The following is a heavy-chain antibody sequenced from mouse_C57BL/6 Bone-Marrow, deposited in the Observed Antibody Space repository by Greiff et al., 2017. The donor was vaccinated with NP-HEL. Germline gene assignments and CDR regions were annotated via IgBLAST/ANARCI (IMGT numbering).Heavy chain of an antibody. CDR1: GYTFTSYW. CDR2: IDPSDSYT. CDR3: ARAYSNYVFDY. J-gene: IGHJ2*01. D-gene: IGHD2-5*01. V-gene: IGHV1-50*01. Sequence: QVQLQQPGAELVKPGASVKLSCKASGYTFTSYWMQWVKQRPGQGLEWIGEIDPSDSYTNYNQKFKGKATLTVDTSSSTAYMQLSSLTSEDSAVYYCARAYSNYVFDYWGQGTTLTVSS.